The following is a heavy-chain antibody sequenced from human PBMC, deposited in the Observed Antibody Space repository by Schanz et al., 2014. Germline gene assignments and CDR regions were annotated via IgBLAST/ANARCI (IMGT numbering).Heavy chain of an antibody. D-gene: IGHD2-2*01. CDR1: GFVFRTFA. V-gene: IGHV3-23*01. CDR2: ITGSGSKT. CDR3: VRDLGRDQTDY. J-gene: IGHJ4*02. Sequence: EVQLLESGGTVVQPGGSLRVSCAASGFVFRTFAMYWVRQAPGKGLEWVSAITGSGSKTYYVDSVKGRFTISRDNSKTTLYLQVNSLRAEDTAVYYCVRDLGRDQTDYWGQGTLVTVSS.